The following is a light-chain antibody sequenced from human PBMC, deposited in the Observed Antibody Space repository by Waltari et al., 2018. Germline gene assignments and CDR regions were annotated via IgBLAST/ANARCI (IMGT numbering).Light chain of an antibody. CDR2: YDG. Sequence: SHVLTQPPSVSVAPGKTVEIICGGNNIESKSVHWYQQNPGHAPVLIIYYDGDRPPGVPVRLSGSNSWNTAALTINRVEAGDEADYYCQVWYSYTDHGVFGGGTQLTVL. CDR1: NIESKS. J-gene: IGLJ7*01. CDR3: QVWYSYTDHGV. V-gene: IGLV3-21*04.